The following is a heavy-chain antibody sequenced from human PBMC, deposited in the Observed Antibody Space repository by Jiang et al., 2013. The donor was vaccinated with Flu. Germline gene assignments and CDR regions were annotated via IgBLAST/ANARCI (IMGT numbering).Heavy chain of an antibody. CDR2: LIPLLDLS. V-gene: IGHV1-69*02. D-gene: IGHD3-22*01. CDR3: AIDYYDSSGYLTYFDY. CDR1: GGTFSSYT. Sequence: GAEVKKPGSSVKVSCKTSGGTFSSYTFSWVRQAPGQGLEWIGRLIPLLDLSNYAQKFQGRVTFTADTSTGTAYMELNSLTSEDTAVYYCAIDYYDSSGYLTYFDYWGQGTLVTVSS. J-gene: IGHJ4*02.